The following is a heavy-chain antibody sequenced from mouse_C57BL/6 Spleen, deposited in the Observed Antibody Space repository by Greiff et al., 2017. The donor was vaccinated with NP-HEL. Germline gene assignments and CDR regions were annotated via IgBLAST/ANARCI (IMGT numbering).Heavy chain of an antibody. D-gene: IGHD1-1*01. CDR1: GYTFTSYW. CDR2: IYPSDSET. V-gene: IGHV1-61*01. CDR3: ARGPFYYGSSLLYAMDY. J-gene: IGHJ4*01. Sequence: QVQLQQPGAELVRPGSSVKLSCKASGYTFTSYWMDWVKQRPGQGLEWIGNIYPSDSETHYNQKFKDKATLTVDKSASTGYMQLSSLTSEESAVEYCARGPFYYGSSLLYAMDYWGQGTSVTVSS.